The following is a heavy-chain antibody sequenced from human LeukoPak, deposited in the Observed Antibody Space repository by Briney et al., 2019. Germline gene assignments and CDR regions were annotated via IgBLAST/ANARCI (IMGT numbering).Heavy chain of an antibody. CDR3: ARVREASSSFRGDYYYYMDV. CDR1: GFTFSSYW. D-gene: IGHD6-6*01. Sequence: GGSLSLSCAASGFTFSSYWMHWVRQAPGKGLVWVSRINSDGSSTSYADSVKGRFTISRDNAKNTLYLQMNSLRAEDTAVYYCARVREASSSFRGDYYYYMDVWGKGTTVTVSS. J-gene: IGHJ6*03. V-gene: IGHV3-74*01. CDR2: INSDGSST.